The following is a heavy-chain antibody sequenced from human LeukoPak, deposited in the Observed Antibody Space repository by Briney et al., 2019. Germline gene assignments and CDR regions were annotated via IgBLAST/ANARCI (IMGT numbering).Heavy chain of an antibody. CDR2: LNPNSGGT. D-gene: IGHD6-19*01. J-gene: IGHJ4*01. Sequence: ASVKVSCKASGYTFTGYFLHWVRQAPGQGLEWMGWLNPNSGGTKYAQEFQGRVTMTRDTSISTAYMELSSLRSDDTAVYYCARDSSGSFGDYWGQGTLVAVSS. V-gene: IGHV1-2*02. CDR3: ARDSSGSFGDY. CDR1: GYTFTGYF.